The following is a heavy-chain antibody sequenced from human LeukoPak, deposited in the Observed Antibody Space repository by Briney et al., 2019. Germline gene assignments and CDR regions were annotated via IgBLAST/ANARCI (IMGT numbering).Heavy chain of an antibody. CDR2: IFYSGTT. CDR1: GGSISNYY. Sequence: SETLSLTCTVSGGSISNYYWSWIRQPPGKGLDWIWYIFYSGTTNYNPSLKSRVTISVDTSKNQFSLKLKSVTASDTAVYYCARGGSSGYDPFDYWGQGTLVTVSS. V-gene: IGHV4-59*08. D-gene: IGHD5-12*01. CDR3: ARGGSSGYDPFDY. J-gene: IGHJ4*02.